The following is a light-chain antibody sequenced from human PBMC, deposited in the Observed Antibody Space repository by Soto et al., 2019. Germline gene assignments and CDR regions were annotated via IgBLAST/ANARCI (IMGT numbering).Light chain of an antibody. V-gene: IGLV2-8*01. Sequence: QSALTQPPSASGSPGQSVTISCTGASRDVGGYNFVSWYQQHPGKAPKLMIYDVTKRPSGVPDRFSGSKSGNTASLTVSGLQADDEADYYGSSYAGSSVPVAFGGGTKLTVL. CDR1: SRDVGGYNF. CDR2: DVT. CDR3: SSYAGSSVPVA. J-gene: IGLJ2*01.